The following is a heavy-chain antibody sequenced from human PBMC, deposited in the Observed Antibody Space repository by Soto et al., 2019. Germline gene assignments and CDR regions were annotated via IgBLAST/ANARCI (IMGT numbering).Heavy chain of an antibody. Sequence: EVQLVESGGGLVQPGRSLRLSCAASGFTFDDYAMHWVRQAPGKGLEWVSGISWNSGSIGYADSVKGRFTISRDNAKNSLYLQMNSLSAEDTALYYCAKDIQQWLVGGYDAFDIWGQGTMVTVSS. CDR1: GFTFDDYA. CDR2: ISWNSGSI. CDR3: AKDIQQWLVGGYDAFDI. V-gene: IGHV3-9*01. J-gene: IGHJ3*02. D-gene: IGHD6-19*01.